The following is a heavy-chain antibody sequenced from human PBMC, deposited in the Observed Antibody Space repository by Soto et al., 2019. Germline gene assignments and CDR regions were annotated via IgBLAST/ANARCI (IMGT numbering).Heavy chain of an antibody. CDR1: GFTFSSYS. Sequence: GSLILSCAASGFTFSSYSMNLVRQARGKGLEWVSSISSSSSYIDYADSVKGRFTISRDNAKNSLYLQMNSLRAEDTAVYYCARSRGSSAPYNWFDPWGQGTLVTVSS. CDR3: ARSRGSSAPYNWFDP. J-gene: IGHJ5*02. CDR2: ISSSSSYI. D-gene: IGHD6-6*01. V-gene: IGHV3-21*01.